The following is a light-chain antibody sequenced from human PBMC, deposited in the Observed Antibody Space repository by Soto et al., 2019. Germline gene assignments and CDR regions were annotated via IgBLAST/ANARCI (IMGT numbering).Light chain of an antibody. V-gene: IGKV1-9*01. Sequence: IQLTQSPSSLSASVGDRVTITCRASQGISSYLAWYQQKPGKAPKLLIYAASTLQSGVPSRFSGSGSGTDFTLTISSLQPEDFATYYCQQLNSLITFGQGTRLEIK. CDR2: AAS. CDR1: QGISSY. CDR3: QQLNSLIT. J-gene: IGKJ5*01.